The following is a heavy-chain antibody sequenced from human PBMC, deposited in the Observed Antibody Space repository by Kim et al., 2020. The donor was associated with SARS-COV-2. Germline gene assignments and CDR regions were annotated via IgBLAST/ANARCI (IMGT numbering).Heavy chain of an antibody. Sequence: SYVDTVKGRFTISRENVNNLLYLQMNTVGVEGTAVYFCARVRGSSALDYWGQGTLVTVSS. J-gene: IGHJ4*02. D-gene: IGHD1-26*01. CDR3: ARVRGSSALDY. V-gene: IGHV3-7*03.